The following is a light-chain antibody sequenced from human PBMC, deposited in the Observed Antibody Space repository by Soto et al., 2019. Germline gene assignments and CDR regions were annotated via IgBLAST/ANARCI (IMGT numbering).Light chain of an antibody. Sequence: QAALTQPASVSGSPGQSITISCTGTITDIGAYNYVSWYQQHPGKAPKLLIYGVSSRPSGVSNRFSGSKSGNAAYLTISGLQADDEAEYYCSSYTSSITPYVFGNGTEVTVL. CDR2: GVS. V-gene: IGLV2-14*01. CDR1: ITDIGAYNY. CDR3: SSYTSSITPYV. J-gene: IGLJ1*01.